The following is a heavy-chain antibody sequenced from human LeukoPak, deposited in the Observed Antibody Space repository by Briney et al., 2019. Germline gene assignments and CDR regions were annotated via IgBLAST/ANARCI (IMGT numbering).Heavy chain of an antibody. CDR3: ARHGIVVVVTANLNNWFDP. J-gene: IGHJ5*02. D-gene: IGHD2-21*02. V-gene: IGHV4-39*01. Sequence: SETLSLTCTVSGGSISSSSYYWGWIRQPPGKGLEWIGGIYYSGSTYYNPSLKSRVTISVDTSKNQFSLKLSSVTAADTAVYYCARHGIVVVVTANLNNWFDPWGQGTLVTVSS. CDR2: IYYSGST. CDR1: GGSISSSSYY.